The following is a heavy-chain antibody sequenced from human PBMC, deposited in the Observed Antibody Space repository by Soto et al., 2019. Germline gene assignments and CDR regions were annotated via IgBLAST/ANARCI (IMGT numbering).Heavy chain of an antibody. CDR3: ARDPRITIFGVAPYNWFDP. Sequence: QVQLVESGGGVVQPGRSLRLSCAASGFTFSSYAMHWVRQAPGKGLEWVAVISYDGSNKYYADSVKGRFTISRDNSKNTLYLQMNSLRAEDTAVYYCARDPRITIFGVAPYNWFDPWGQGTLVTVSS. V-gene: IGHV3-30-3*01. CDR1: GFTFSSYA. CDR2: ISYDGSNK. J-gene: IGHJ5*02. D-gene: IGHD3-3*01.